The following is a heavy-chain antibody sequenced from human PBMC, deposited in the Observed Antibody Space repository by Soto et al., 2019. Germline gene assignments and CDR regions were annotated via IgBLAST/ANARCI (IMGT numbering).Heavy chain of an antibody. CDR1: GGTFSSYA. D-gene: IGHD6-25*01. V-gene: IGHV1-69*06. J-gene: IGHJ4*02. CDR3: ASRAPLTGIAASLDY. Sequence: SVKVSCKASGGTFSSYAISWVRQAPGQGLEWMGGIIPIFGTANYAQKFQGRVTITADKSTSTAYMELSSLRSEDTAVYYCASRAPLTGIAASLDYWGQGTLVTVSS. CDR2: IIPIFGTA.